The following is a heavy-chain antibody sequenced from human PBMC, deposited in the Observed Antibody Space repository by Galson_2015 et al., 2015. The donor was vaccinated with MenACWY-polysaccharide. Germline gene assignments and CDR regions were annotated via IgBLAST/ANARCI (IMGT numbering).Heavy chain of an antibody. CDR3: AKATCGSTSCYGFDH. J-gene: IGHJ4*02. Sequence: SLRLSCAASGFTFSSYAISWVRQAPGQGLEWVSTISASGGTTHYADAVKGRIVISRDASKSTLYLQLNSLRAEDTATYYCAKATCGSTSCYGFDHWGQGTPVTVSS. CDR2: ISASGGTT. D-gene: IGHD2-2*01. CDR1: GFTFSSYA. V-gene: IGHV3-23*01.